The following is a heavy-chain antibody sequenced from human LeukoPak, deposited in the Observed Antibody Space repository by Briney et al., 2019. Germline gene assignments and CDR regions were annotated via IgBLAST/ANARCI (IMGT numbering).Heavy chain of an antibody. Sequence: GGSLRLSCAASGFTFDDYGMSWVRQAPGKGLEWVSGINWNGGSTGYADSVKGRFTISRDNAKNSLYLQMNSLRAEDTALYYCARVLSRIVGDYFDYWGQGTLVTVSS. CDR3: ARVLSRIVGDYFDY. V-gene: IGHV3-20*04. D-gene: IGHD1-26*01. CDR2: INWNGGST. J-gene: IGHJ4*02. CDR1: GFTFDDYG.